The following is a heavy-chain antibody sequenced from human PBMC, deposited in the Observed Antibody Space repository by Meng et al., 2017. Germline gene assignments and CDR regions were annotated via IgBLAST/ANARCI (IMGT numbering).Heavy chain of an antibody. V-gene: IGHV6-1*01. Sequence: QLQQPGPGLVKPSHHLSLLRPSAGDSVSSNSAAWNWIRQSPSRGLEWLGRAYYRSKWYHDYAESVKSRISIDPDTSKNQFSLQLRSVTPEDSAVYYCARGSYSFDSWGQRTLVTVSS. J-gene: IGHJ4*02. CDR3: ARGSYSFDS. CDR2: AYYRSKWYH. D-gene: IGHD1-26*01. CDR1: GDSVSSNSAA.